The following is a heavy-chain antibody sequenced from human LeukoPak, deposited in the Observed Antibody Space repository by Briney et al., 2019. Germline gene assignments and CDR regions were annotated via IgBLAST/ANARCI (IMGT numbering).Heavy chain of an antibody. CDR2: ICYSGST. Sequence: SETLSLTCTVSGGSISSYCWSWIRQRPGKGLEWIAYICYSGSTNYNPSLKSRVAISVDTSKNQFSLKLSSVTAADTAVYFCARGNLYGDYADWFDPWGQGTLVTASS. J-gene: IGHJ5*02. CDR3: ARGNLYGDYADWFDP. CDR1: GGSISSYC. V-gene: IGHV4-59*01. D-gene: IGHD4-17*01.